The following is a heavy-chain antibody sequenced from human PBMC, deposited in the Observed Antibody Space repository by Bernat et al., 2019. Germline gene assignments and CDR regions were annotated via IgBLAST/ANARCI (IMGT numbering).Heavy chain of an antibody. Sequence: QLQLQESGPGLVKPSETPSLTCTVSGGSISSSSYYWGWIRQPPGKGLEWIGSIYYSGSTYYNPSLKSRVTISVDTSKNQFSLKLSSVTAADTAVYYCVAVVEYGDYVWYFDLWGRGTLVTVSS. D-gene: IGHD4-17*01. CDR1: GGSISSSSYY. CDR3: VAVVEYGDYVWYFDL. V-gene: IGHV4-39*05. J-gene: IGHJ2*01. CDR2: IYYSGST.